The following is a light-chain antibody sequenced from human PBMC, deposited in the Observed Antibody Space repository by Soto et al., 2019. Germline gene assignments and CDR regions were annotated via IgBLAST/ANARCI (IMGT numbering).Light chain of an antibody. Sequence: QSALTQPPPVSGAPGQKVTISCTGSSSNIGAGYDVNWYHQLPGTAPKLLIHGNSNRPSGVPDRFSGSKSGTSASLAITGLQAEDEADYFCQSYDSSLSGYVFGTGTKVTV. CDR3: QSYDSSLSGYV. V-gene: IGLV1-40*01. CDR2: GNS. J-gene: IGLJ1*01. CDR1: SSNIGAGYD.